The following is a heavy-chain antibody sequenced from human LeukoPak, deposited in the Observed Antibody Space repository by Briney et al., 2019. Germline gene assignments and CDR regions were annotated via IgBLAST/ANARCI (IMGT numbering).Heavy chain of an antibody. D-gene: IGHD6-13*01. V-gene: IGHV4-34*01. CDR2: INHSGST. Sequence: PSETLSLTCAVYGGSFSGYYCSWIRQPPGKGLEWIGEINHSGSTNYNPSLKSRATISVDTSKNQFSLKLSSVTAADTAVYYCARVWRMGSSSWYLNGPPNWFDPWGQGTLVTVSS. J-gene: IGHJ5*02. CDR3: ARVWRMGSSSWYLNGPPNWFDP. CDR1: GGSFSGYY.